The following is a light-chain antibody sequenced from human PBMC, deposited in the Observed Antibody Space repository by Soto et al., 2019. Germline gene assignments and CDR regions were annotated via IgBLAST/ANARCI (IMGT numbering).Light chain of an antibody. V-gene: IGKV3-20*01. Sequence: DIELTQSPGTLSLSPGERATLSCRASQRVSSSYLAWYQQKPGQAPRLLIYGASTRATGIPDWFSGSGSGTDFTLTISRLEPEDFAVYFCQRYGSSPPFTFGQGTKVEI. J-gene: IGKJ2*01. CDR2: GAS. CDR1: QRVSSSY. CDR3: QRYGSSPPFT.